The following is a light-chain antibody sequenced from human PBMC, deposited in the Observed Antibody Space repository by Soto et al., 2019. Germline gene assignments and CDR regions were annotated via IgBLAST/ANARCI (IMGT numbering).Light chain of an antibody. J-gene: IGKJ1*01. CDR1: QSVSRSD. Sequence: EIVLTQSPGTLSLSPGERATLSCRASQSVSRSDLAWYQQKPGQAPRLLIYGASSRATGIPDRFSGSGSGTDFTLTISRMEPEDFAVYYCQQFSSTPSSTFGQGTKVDIK. CDR2: GAS. V-gene: IGKV3-20*01. CDR3: QQFSSTPSST.